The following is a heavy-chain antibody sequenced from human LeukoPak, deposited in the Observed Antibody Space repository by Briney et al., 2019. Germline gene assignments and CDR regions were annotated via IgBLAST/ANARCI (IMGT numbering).Heavy chain of an antibody. CDR1: GFTFSSYA. D-gene: IGHD2-2*01. V-gene: IGHV3-23*01. J-gene: IGHJ3*02. CDR3: AKHLLIGYCSATGCYLNNDAFDI. Sequence: GGSLRLSCAAPGFTFSSYAMSWVRQAPGKGLEWVSSISAIGDSTYYADSVKGRFTISRDNSKNTLYLQMNSLRAEDTAVFYCAKHLLIGYCSATGCYLNNDAFDIWGQGTMVTVSS. CDR2: ISAIGDST.